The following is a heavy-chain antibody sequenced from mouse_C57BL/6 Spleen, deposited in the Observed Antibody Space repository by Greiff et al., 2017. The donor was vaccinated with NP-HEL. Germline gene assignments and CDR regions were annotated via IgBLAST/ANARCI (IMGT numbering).Heavy chain of an antibody. Sequence: EVKVEESGGGLVKPGGSLKLSCAASGFTFSSYAMSWVRQTPEKRLEWVATISDGGSYTYYPDNVKGRFTISRDNAKNNLYLQMSHLKSEDTAMYYCARYGTFAYWGQGTLVTVSA. CDR2: ISDGGSYT. CDR1: GFTFSSYA. CDR3: ARYGTFAY. J-gene: IGHJ3*01. D-gene: IGHD2-1*01. V-gene: IGHV5-4*03.